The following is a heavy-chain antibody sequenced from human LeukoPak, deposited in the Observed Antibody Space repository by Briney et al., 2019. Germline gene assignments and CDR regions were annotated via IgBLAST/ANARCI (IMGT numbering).Heavy chain of an antibody. J-gene: IGHJ4*02. D-gene: IGHD3-22*01. Sequence: ASVKVSCKVSGYTLTELSMHWVRQAPGKGLEWMGGFDPEDGETIYAQKFQGRVTMTEDTSTDTAYMELSSLRSEDTAVYYCATDCEVGRYYYDSSGYWKYWGQGTLVTVSS. CDR1: GYTLTELS. V-gene: IGHV1-24*01. CDR3: ATDCEVGRYYYDSSGYWKY. CDR2: FDPEDGET.